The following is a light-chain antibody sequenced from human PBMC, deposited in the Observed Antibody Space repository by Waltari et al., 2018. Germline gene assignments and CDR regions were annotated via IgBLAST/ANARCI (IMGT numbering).Light chain of an antibody. V-gene: IGKV4-1*01. CDR3: QQYYDIPWT. CDR2: WAY. J-gene: IGKJ1*01. CDR1: QSVLYSSNSQNY. Sequence: DIVMTQSPDSLAVSLGERVTLNCKSSQSVLYSSNSQNYLAWYQQKPGQPPKLFIYWAYARESGVPDRFSGSESGTDFTLTISSLQAEDVAVYYCQQYYDIPWTFGQGTKVEIK.